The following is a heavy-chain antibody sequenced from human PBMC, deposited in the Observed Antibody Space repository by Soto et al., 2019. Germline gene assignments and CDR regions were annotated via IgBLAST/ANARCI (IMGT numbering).Heavy chain of an antibody. J-gene: IGHJ3*01. CDR3: AHWRATMIPGGRGPAFDV. Sequence: QITLRETGPALVRPTQTLTLTCTLSGISLNSNGVGVGGIRQPPGKALEWLALIYWDDDKRFSTSLKSRLTITEATTQNYGGLTRATMDPADTGTSYCAHWRATMIPGGRGPAFDVWGQRTLVSVSS. V-gene: IGHV2-5*02. D-gene: IGHD3-22*01. CDR1: GISLNSNGVG. CDR2: IYWDDDK.